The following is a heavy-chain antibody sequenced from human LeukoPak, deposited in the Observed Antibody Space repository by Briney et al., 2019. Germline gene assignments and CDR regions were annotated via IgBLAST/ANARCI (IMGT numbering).Heavy chain of an antibody. Sequence: GASVKVSCKASGYTFTSYGISWVRQAHGQGREWMGWISAYNGNTNYAQKLQGRVTMTTDTSTSTAYMELRSLRSDDTAVYYCARATYYYDSSGYYHPGYFDYWGQGTLVTVSS. CDR3: ARATYYYDSSGYYHPGYFDY. V-gene: IGHV1-18*01. CDR2: ISAYNGNT. D-gene: IGHD3-22*01. J-gene: IGHJ4*02. CDR1: GYTFTSYG.